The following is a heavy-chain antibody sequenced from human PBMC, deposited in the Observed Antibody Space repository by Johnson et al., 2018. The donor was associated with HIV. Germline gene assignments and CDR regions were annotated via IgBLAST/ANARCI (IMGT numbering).Heavy chain of an antibody. CDR1: GFIVSYNY. CDR3: AKPQLLADDIFNF. Sequence: EQLVESGGGLIQPGGSLRLSCAASGFIVSYNYMSGVRQAPGKGLEWVSLIYSGGSTYYADSVKGRFTISRDNSKNTLYLQMNSLRAEDTGVYYCAKPQLLADDIFNFWGQGTMVIVSS. D-gene: IGHD6-19*01. CDR2: IYSGGST. V-gene: IGHV3-53*01. J-gene: IGHJ3*01.